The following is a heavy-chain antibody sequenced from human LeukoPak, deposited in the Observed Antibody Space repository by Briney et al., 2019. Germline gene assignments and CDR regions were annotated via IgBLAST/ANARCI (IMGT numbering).Heavy chain of an antibody. CDR2: INHSGST. CDR1: GGSFSGYY. D-gene: IGHD3-10*01. J-gene: IGHJ5*02. Sequence: PSETLSFTCAVYGGSFSGYYWSWIPKPPGKGLELIGEINHSGSTNYNPSLKSRVTISVDTSKNQFSLKLSSVTAADTAVYYCARTYYYGSGSHLFDPWGQGTLVTVSS. V-gene: IGHV4-34*01. CDR3: ARTYYYGSGSHLFDP.